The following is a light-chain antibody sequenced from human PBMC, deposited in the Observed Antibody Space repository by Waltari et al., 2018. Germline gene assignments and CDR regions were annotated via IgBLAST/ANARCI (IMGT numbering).Light chain of an antibody. J-gene: IGKJ1*01. CDR1: QSVSSN. CDR3: HQYNNWPPKT. CDR2: GAS. Sequence: EIVMTQSPATLSVSPGERATLPCRASQSVSSNLAWYQQKPGQAPRLLIYGASTRATGIPARFSGSGSGTEFTLTISSLQSEDFAVYYCHQYNNWPPKTFGQGTKVEIK. V-gene: IGKV3-15*01.